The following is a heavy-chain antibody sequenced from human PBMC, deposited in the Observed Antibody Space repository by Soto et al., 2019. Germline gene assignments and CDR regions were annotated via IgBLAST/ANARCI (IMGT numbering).Heavy chain of an antibody. V-gene: IGHV1-69*13. D-gene: IGHD3-22*01. Sequence: SVKVSCKASGGTFSSYAISWVRQAPGQGLEWMGGIIPIFGTANYAQKFQGRVTITADESTSTAYMELSSLRSEDTAVYYCAREREDHYYESSGYSGNDAFDIWG. J-gene: IGHJ3*02. CDR1: GGTFSSYA. CDR2: IIPIFGTA. CDR3: AREREDHYYESSGYSGNDAFDI.